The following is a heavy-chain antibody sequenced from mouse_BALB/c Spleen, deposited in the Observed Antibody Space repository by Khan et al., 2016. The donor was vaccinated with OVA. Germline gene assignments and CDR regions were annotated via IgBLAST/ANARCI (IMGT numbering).Heavy chain of an antibody. CDR1: GYTFTSYA. CDR3: APVRSYYVSFVY. D-gene: IGHD1-1*01. CDR2: IYPFNDAT. Sequence: VQLKQSGPEVVKPGASVKMSCKASGYTFTSYAMHWVKQKPGQGLEWIGYIYPFNDATKYNQKFNGKATLTSDKSSSTVYMELSSLTSEDSAVYNCAPVRSYYVSFVYWGQGTLVTVSA. J-gene: IGHJ3*01. V-gene: IGHV1S136*01.